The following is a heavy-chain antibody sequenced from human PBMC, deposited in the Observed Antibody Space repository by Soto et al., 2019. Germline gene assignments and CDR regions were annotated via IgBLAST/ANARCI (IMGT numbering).Heavy chain of an antibody. J-gene: IGHJ4*02. CDR2: IYYSGST. Sequence: SETLSLTCTVSGGSISSYYWSWIRQPPGKGLEWIGYIYYSGSTNYNPSLKSRVTISVDTSKNQFSLKLSSVTAADTAVYYCAREHGDGYTYYFDYWGQGTLVTVSS. CDR1: GGSISSYY. D-gene: IGHD2-21*01. V-gene: IGHV4-59*01. CDR3: AREHGDGYTYYFDY.